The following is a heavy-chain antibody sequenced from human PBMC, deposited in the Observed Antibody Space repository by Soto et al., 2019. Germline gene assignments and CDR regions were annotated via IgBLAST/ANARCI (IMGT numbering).Heavy chain of an antibody. CDR1: GCSISSYS. Sequence: EARPRPWTVCGCSISSYSWSWTRQPPGKGLEWIGYIYYSGSTNYNPSLKSRVTISVDTSKNQFSLKLSSVTAADTAVYYCARDLYYDFWSGYSDGGMDVWGQGPTRTVS. J-gene: IGHJ6*02. V-gene: IGHV4-59*01. CDR2: IYYSGST. CDR3: ARDLYYDFWSGYSDGGMDV. D-gene: IGHD3-3*01.